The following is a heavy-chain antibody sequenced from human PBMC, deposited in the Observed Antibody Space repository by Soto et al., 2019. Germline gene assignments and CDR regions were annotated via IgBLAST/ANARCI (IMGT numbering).Heavy chain of an antibody. CDR3: AKDTVGGYSFWSGYYSDGLDV. D-gene: IGHD3-3*01. Sequence: EVKLLESGGGLAQPGGSLRLSCVGSGFTFDSYAISWVRQAPGERLQWIAAISGSADGTDYAHSVRGRFTISRDNAKKTVQLQMDSRRVEDTAVYCCAKDTVGGYSFWSGYYSDGLDVWGQGTLVTVS. CDR2: ISGSADGT. CDR1: GFTFDSYA. V-gene: IGHV3-23*01. J-gene: IGHJ3*01.